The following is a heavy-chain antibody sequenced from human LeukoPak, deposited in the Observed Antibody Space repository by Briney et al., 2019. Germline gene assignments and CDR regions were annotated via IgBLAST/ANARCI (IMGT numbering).Heavy chain of an antibody. J-gene: IGHJ4*02. CDR3: AREKVMGTTGFDY. CDR1: GFTFSSYS. V-gene: IGHV3-21*01. Sequence: GGSLRLSCAASGFTFSSYSMNWVRQAPGKGLGWVSSISSSSSYIYYADSVKGRFTISRDNAKNSLYLQMNSLRAEDTAVYYCAREKVMGTTGFDYWGQGTLVTVSS. CDR2: ISSSSSYI. D-gene: IGHD1-1*01.